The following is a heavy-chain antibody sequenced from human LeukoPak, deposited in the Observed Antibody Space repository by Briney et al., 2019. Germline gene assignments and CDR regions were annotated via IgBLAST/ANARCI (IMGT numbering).Heavy chain of an antibody. J-gene: IGHJ6*02. D-gene: IGHD2-2*01. V-gene: IGHV3-30-3*02. CDR2: ISYDGSNK. Sequence: GGSLRLSCAASGFTFSSYATHWVRQAPGKGLEWVAVISYDGSNKYYADSVKGRFTISRDNSKNTLYLQMNSLRVDDTAIYYCAKCPSSVSCYGVRLDVWGQGTTVTVSS. CDR1: GFTFSSYA. CDR3: AKCPSSVSCYGVRLDV.